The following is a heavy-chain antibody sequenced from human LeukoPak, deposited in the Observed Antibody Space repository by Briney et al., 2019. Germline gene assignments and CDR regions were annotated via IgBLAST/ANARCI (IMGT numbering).Heavy chain of an antibody. Sequence: SETLSLTCTVSGDSISTSNSYWGWIRQPPGKGLEWIGYIYYSGSTNYKPSLESRVTISVDTSKNQFSLKLNSVTAADTAVYYCARGGYYGSGNDFRFDPWGQGTLVTVSS. V-gene: IGHV4-61*05. CDR3: ARGGYYGSGNDFRFDP. CDR1: GDSISTSNSY. D-gene: IGHD3-10*01. J-gene: IGHJ5*02. CDR2: IYYSGST.